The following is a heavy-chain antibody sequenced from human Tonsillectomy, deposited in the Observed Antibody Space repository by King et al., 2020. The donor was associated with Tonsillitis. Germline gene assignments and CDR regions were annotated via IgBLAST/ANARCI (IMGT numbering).Heavy chain of an antibody. CDR1: GDTVSTSY. Sequence: QLVQSGGGLVQPGGSLRLSCAASGDTVSTSYMSWVRQAPGKGLEWVSILYSGGNIYYADSVKGRFTISRQNSKNTLYLQMNSLRAEDTAVYYCARDYFGSGSSLGYWGQGTLVTVSS. D-gene: IGHD3-10*01. CDR3: ARDYFGSGSSLGY. V-gene: IGHV3-53*04. CDR2: LYSGGNI. J-gene: IGHJ4*02.